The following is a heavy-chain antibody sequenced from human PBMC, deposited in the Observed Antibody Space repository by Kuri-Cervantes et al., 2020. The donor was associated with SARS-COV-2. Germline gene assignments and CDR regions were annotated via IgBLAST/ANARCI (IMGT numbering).Heavy chain of an antibody. Sequence: SVKVSCKASGDTFSSYAISWVRQAPGQGLEWMGGIIPIFGTANYAQKFQGRVTITADESTSTAYMELSSLRSEDTAVYYCAQGRGVAATSSVDYYGMDVWGQGTTVTVSS. CDR1: GDTFSSYA. CDR3: AQGRGVAATSSVDYYGMDV. CDR2: IIPIFGTA. D-gene: IGHD2-15*01. J-gene: IGHJ6*02. V-gene: IGHV1-69*13.